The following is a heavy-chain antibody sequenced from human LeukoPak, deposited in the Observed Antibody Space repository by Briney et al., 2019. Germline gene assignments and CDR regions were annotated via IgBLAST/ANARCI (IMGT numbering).Heavy chain of an antibody. J-gene: IGHJ5*02. CDR2: IYSGGST. V-gene: IGHV3-53*01. D-gene: IGHD6-13*01. CDR3: AKEYTHKRYRSSWSTLEP. Sequence: GGSLRLSCAASGFTFSSYNMNWVRQAPGKGLEWVSGIYSGGSTYYADSVKGRFTSSRDNSKNTLYLQMNSLRAEDTAVHYCAKEYTHKRYRSSWSTLEPWGQGTLVTVSS. CDR1: GFTFSSYN.